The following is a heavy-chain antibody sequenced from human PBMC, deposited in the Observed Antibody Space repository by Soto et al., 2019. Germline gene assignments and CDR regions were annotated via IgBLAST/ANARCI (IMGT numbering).Heavy chain of an antibody. V-gene: IGHV3-48*03. CDR1: GFTFSSYE. D-gene: IGHD3-22*01. Sequence: RRLSCAASGFTFSSYEMNWVRQAPGKGLEWVSYISSSGSTIYYADSVKGRFTISRDNAKNSLYLQMNSLRAEDTAVYYCARAEYYYDSSGYYFDYWGQGTLVTVSS. CDR3: ARAEYYYDSSGYYFDY. J-gene: IGHJ4*02. CDR2: ISSSGSTI.